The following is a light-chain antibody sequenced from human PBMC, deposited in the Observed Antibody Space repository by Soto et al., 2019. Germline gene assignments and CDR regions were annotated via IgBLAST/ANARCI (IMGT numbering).Light chain of an antibody. V-gene: IGLV1-44*01. CDR1: SSNIGSNT. CDR2: SNN. Sequence: QSVLTQPPSASGTPGQRVTISRSGSSSNIGSNTVNWYQQLPGTAPKLLIYSNNQRPSGVPDRFSGSKSGTSASLAISGLQYEDEADYYCAAWDDSLNGYVFGTGTKLTVL. CDR3: AAWDDSLNGYV. J-gene: IGLJ1*01.